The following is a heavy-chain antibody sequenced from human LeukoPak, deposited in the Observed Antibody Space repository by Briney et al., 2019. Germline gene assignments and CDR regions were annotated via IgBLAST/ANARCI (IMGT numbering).Heavy chain of an antibody. V-gene: IGHV3-7*05. D-gene: IGHD2-15*01. CDR1: GFTFSSYW. J-gene: IGHJ3*02. Sequence: GGSLRLSCAASGFTFSSYWMTWVRQAPGKGLEWVASIKQDGSEKYYVDSVKGRFTISRDNAKNSLYLQMNSLRAEDTAVYYCARVVGGYCSGGTCQEGFDIWGQGTMVTVSS. CDR3: ARVVGGYCSGGTCQEGFDI. CDR2: IKQDGSEK.